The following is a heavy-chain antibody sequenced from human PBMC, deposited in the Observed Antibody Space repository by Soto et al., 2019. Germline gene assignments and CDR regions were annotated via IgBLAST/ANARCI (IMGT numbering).Heavy chain of an antibody. V-gene: IGHV3-30*18. CDR3: AKDGSDNFVY. Sequence: QVQLVESGGGVVQPGRSLRLSCAASGFTFSHYAMHWVRQAPGKGLEWVALMSYDGSNEYYADSVKGRFTISRDNSKNTLYLQMNSLRAEDTAVYYCAKDGSDNFVYWGQGTLVTVSS. D-gene: IGHD1-26*01. CDR2: MSYDGSNE. J-gene: IGHJ4*02. CDR1: GFTFSHYA.